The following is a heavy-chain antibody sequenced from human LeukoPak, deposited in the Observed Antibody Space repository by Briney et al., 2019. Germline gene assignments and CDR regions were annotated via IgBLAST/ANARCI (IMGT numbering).Heavy chain of an antibody. V-gene: IGHV4-38-2*02. J-gene: IGHJ4*02. CDR1: GYSISSGYY. CDR3: ARDLHWKMTTVTTGFDY. D-gene: IGHD4-17*01. CDR2: IYHSGST. Sequence: ASETLSLTCTVSGYSISSGYYWGWIRQPPGKGLEWIGSIYHSGSTYYNPSLKSRVTISVDTSKNQFSLKLSSVTAADTAVYYCARDLHWKMTTVTTGFDYWGQGTLVTVSS.